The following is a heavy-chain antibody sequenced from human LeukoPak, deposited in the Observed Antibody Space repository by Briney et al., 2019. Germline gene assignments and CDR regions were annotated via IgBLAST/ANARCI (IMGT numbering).Heavy chain of an antibody. J-gene: IGHJ4*02. D-gene: IGHD3-22*01. CDR3: ARGAESYYYDSSGYLLFDC. CDR1: GYTFTGYY. V-gene: IGHV1-2*02. Sequence: ASVKVSCKASGYTFTGYYMHWVRQAPGQGLEWMGWINPNSGGTNYAQKFQGRVTMTRDTSISTAYMELSRLRSDDTAVYYCARGAESYYYDSSGYLLFDCWGQGTLVTVSS. CDR2: INPNSGGT.